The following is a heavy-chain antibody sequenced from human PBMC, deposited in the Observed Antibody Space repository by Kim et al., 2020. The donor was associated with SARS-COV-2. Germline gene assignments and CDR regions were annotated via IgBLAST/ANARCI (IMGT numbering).Heavy chain of an antibody. Sequence: GGSLRLSCAASGFTFSSYSMNWVRQAPGKGLEWVSYISSSSSTIYYADSVKGRFTISRDNAKNSLYLQMNSLRAEDTAVYYCARSDIVVVRAVDYWGQGTLVTVSS. J-gene: IGHJ4*02. CDR2: ISSSSSTI. D-gene: IGHD2-15*01. CDR1: GFTFSSYS. V-gene: IGHV3-48*04. CDR3: ARSDIVVVRAVDY.